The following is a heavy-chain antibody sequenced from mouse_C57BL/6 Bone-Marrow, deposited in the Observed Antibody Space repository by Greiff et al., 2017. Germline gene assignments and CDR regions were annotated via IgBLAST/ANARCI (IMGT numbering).Heavy chain of an antibody. CDR2: IHPNSGST. D-gene: IGHD2-3*01. CDR1: GYTFTSYW. V-gene: IGHV1-64*01. CDR3: AREVWLLPPFAF. J-gene: IGHJ3*01. Sequence: QVQLQQPGAELVKPGASVKLSCKASGYTFTSYWMHWVKQRPGQGLEWIGMIHPNSGSTNYNEKFKSKDTLTVDKSSSTAYMQLRSLTSEDSAVYDCAREVWLLPPFAFWGQGTLVTVSA.